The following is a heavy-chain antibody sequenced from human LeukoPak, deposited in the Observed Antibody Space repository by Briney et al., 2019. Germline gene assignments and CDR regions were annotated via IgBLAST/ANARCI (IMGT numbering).Heavy chain of an antibody. D-gene: IGHD2-2*02. J-gene: IGHJ4*02. CDR1: GFTFTTNG. CDR2: IWSDVSKK. V-gene: IGHV3-33*01. CDR3: ARDLSYTSLDY. Sequence: RPSLRLSCAAPGFTFTTNGFHWVRQAPGKGMELVAAIWSDVSKKYYAGSVKCRFSISKDNSKNTLYLQMNSLRAEDTAVYYCARDLSYTSLDYGGQGTLVTVSS.